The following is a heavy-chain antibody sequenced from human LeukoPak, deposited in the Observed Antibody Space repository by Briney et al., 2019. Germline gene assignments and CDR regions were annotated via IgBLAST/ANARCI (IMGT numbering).Heavy chain of an antibody. CDR1: GGSISSGGYY. CDR3: ASTTAQTVWCFDY. Sequence: PSETLSLTCTVSGGSISSGGYYWSWIRQHPGKGLEWIGYIYYSGSTYYNPSLKSRVSISVETSKNQFSLKLSSVTAADTAVYYCASTTAQTVWCFDYWGQGTLVTVSS. V-gene: IGHV4-31*03. D-gene: IGHD2-21*01. J-gene: IGHJ4*02. CDR2: IYYSGST.